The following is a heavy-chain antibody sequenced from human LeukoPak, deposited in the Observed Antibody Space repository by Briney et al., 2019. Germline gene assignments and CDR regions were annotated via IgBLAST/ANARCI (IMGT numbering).Heavy chain of an antibody. CDR1: GYSFTSYW. Sequence: GDSLKISCKCSGYSFTSYWIGWVRQMPGKGLEWMGIIYPGDSDTRYSPSFQGQVTISADKSISTAYLQWSSLKASDTAMYYCASSLGATSSAFDIWGQGTMVTVSS. CDR3: ASSLGATSSAFDI. J-gene: IGHJ3*02. CDR2: IYPGDSDT. V-gene: IGHV5-51*01. D-gene: IGHD1-26*01.